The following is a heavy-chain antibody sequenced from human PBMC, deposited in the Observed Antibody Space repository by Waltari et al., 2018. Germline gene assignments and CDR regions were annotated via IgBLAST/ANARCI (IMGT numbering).Heavy chain of an antibody. Sequence: QVQLVDSGGGLVKPGGSLRLSCADSGFSFSDYYMGWIRQAPGKGLEWISYISGSGSTVYYADPVKGRFSISRDNGKNSLYLQMNSLRAEDTAVYYCTRPPGDRRRDYWGQGTLVTVSS. CDR3: TRPPGDRRRDY. J-gene: IGHJ4*02. V-gene: IGHV3-11*01. CDR2: ISGSGSTV. D-gene: IGHD3-10*01. CDR1: GFSFSDYY.